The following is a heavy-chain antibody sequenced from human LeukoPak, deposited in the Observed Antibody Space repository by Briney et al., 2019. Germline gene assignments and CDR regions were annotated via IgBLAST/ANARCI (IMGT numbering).Heavy chain of an antibody. CDR3: AREGYSFVPGGY. J-gene: IGHJ4*02. Sequence: PSQTLSLTCTVSGGSISSGGYYWSWIRQHPGKGLEWIGYIYYSGSTYYNPSLKSRVTISVDTSKNQFSLKLSSVTAADTAVYYCAREGYSFVPGGYWGQGTLVTVSS. D-gene: IGHD5-18*01. V-gene: IGHV4-31*03. CDR2: IYYSGST. CDR1: GGSISSGGYY.